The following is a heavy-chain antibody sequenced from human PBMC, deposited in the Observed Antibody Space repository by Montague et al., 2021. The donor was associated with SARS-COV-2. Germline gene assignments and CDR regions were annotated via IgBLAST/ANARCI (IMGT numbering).Heavy chain of an antibody. D-gene: IGHD2-8*01. CDR1: GFDFFNFD. J-gene: IGHJ4*02. CDR2: ISSSGATI. CDR3: ATNKYCTLHDCLHGRHYFDH. Sequence: SLRLSCAASGFDFFNFDMAWVRQAPGRGLEWISNISSSGATIIYADSLKGRFTISRDNTQKSLYLQMNSLRAEDTAVYYCATNKYCTLHDCLHGRHYFDHWGQGTLVTVSS. V-gene: IGHV3-48*03.